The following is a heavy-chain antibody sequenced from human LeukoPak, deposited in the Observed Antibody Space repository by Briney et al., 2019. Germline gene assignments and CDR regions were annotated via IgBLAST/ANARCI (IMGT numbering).Heavy chain of an antibody. CDR3: ARDPNDY. Sequence: PGGSLRLSCAVSGFTFSSYTMHWVRQAPGKGLEWVCFISSTTNTIYYADSVKGRFTISRDNAKNSLYLQMNSLRDEDTAVYYCARDPNDYWGQGTLVTVSS. V-gene: IGHV3-48*02. J-gene: IGHJ4*02. CDR2: ISSTTNTI. CDR1: GFTFSSYT.